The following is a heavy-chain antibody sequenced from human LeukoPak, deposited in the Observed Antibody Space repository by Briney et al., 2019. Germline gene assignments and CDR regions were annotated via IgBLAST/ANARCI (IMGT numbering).Heavy chain of an antibody. CDR3: ARDKGYYDSSGYYPYYYYYGMDV. CDR1: RFTFSSYG. D-gene: IGHD3-22*01. J-gene: IGHJ6*02. Sequence: PGRSLRLSCAASRFTFSSYGMHWVRQAPGKGLEWVAVISYDGSNKYYADSVKGRFTISRDNSKNTLYLQMNSLRAEDTAVYYCARDKGYYDSSGYYPYYYYYGMDVWGQGTTVTVSS. V-gene: IGHV3-30*03. CDR2: ISYDGSNK.